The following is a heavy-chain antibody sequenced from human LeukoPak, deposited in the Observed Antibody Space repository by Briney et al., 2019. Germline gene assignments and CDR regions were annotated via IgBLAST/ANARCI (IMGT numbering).Heavy chain of an antibody. V-gene: IGHV3-48*03. J-gene: IGHJ4*02. CDR2: IGNTGRTI. CDR3: VRGDRYFFDF. Sequence: GGSLRLSCAASGFTFSSYEMNWVRQAPGRGLEWVSYIGNTGRTIYYTDSVKGRFPISRDNAKNSLYLQMNSLRAEDTAIYYCVRGDRYFFDFWGQGTLATVSS. CDR1: GFTFSSYE.